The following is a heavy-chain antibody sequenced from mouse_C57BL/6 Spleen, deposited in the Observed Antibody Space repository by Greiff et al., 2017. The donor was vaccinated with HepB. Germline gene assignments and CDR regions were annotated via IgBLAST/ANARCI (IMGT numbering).Heavy chain of an antibody. CDR1: GYTFTSYW. Sequence: QVQLQQSGAELVRPGSSVKLSCKASGYTFTSYWMHWVKQRPIQGLEWIGNIDPSDSETHYNQKFKDKAILTVDKSSSTAYMQLSSLTSEDSAVYYCAREGTTVVNGYFDVWGTGTTVTVSS. V-gene: IGHV1-52*01. CDR3: AREGTTVVNGYFDV. J-gene: IGHJ1*03. D-gene: IGHD1-1*01. CDR2: IDPSDSET.